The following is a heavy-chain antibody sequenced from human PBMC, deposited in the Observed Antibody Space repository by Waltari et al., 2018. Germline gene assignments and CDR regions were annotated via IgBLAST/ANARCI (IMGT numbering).Heavy chain of an antibody. V-gene: IGHV5-10-1*03. CDR2: IDPTDSET. J-gene: IGHJ4*02. CDR1: GYTFTSYW. D-gene: IGHD3-10*01. Sequence: EVQLVQSGAEVKKPGESLRLSCKGSGYTFTSYWINWVRQMPGKGLEWMGRIDPTDSETHYNPSVQGHVTISADKSTSTAYVQWNSLKASDTATYYCVRGVGSPGDYWGQGTLVTVSS. CDR3: VRGVGSPGDY.